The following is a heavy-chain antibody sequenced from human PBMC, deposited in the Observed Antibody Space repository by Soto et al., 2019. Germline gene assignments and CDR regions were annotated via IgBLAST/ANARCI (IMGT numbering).Heavy chain of an antibody. Sequence: QVQLKESGPGLVKPSQTLSLTCTVSGGSISSGDYYWSWIRQPPGKGLEWIGYIYYSGSTYYNPSLKSRVTISVDTSKNQFSLKLSSVTAADTAVYYCARVVRYYYGSGSHSDYWGQGTLVTVSS. CDR1: GGSISSGDYY. V-gene: IGHV4-30-4*01. J-gene: IGHJ4*02. CDR2: IYYSGST. CDR3: ARVVRYYYGSGSHSDY. D-gene: IGHD3-10*01.